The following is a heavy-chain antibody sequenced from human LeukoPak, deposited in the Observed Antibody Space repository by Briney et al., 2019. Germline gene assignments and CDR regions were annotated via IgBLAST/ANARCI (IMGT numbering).Heavy chain of an antibody. CDR3: ARLDYGDYPYYYYYGMDV. CDR2: INPSGGST. J-gene: IGHJ6*02. CDR1: GYTFTSYY. V-gene: IGHV1-46*01. D-gene: IGHD4-17*01. Sequence: ASVTVSCKASGYTFTSYYMHWVRQAPGQGLEWMGIINPSGGSTSYAQKFQGRVTMTRDTSTSTVYMELSSLRSEDTAVYYCARLDYGDYPYYYYYGMDVWGQGTTVTVSS.